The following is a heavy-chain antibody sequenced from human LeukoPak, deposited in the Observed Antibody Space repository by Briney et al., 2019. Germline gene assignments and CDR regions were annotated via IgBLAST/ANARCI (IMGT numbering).Heavy chain of an antibody. V-gene: IGHV1-69*13. CDR1: RGTFSSYV. Sequence: SVKVSCMASRGTFSSYVSSWLRQARAQGLEWMGGIIPIFGTANYAQKFQGRVTITADESTSTAYIELSSLRSEDTALYNCAREQQLATEGFDSWGQGTLVTVSS. CDR3: AREQQLATEGFDS. J-gene: IGHJ5*01. CDR2: IIPIFGTA. D-gene: IGHD6-13*01.